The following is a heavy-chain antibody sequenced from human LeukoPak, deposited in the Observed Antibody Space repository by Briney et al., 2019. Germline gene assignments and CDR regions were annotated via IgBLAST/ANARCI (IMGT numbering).Heavy chain of an antibody. Sequence: SETLSLTCAVYGGSFSGYYWSWIRQPPGKGLEWIGEINHSGSTNYNPSLKSRVTISVDTSKNQFSLKLSSVTAADTAVYYCARPDYDILTGYTKGMDVWGKGTTVTVSS. CDR1: GGSFSGYY. V-gene: IGHV4-34*01. D-gene: IGHD3-9*01. J-gene: IGHJ6*04. CDR3: ARPDYDILTGYTKGMDV. CDR2: INHSGST.